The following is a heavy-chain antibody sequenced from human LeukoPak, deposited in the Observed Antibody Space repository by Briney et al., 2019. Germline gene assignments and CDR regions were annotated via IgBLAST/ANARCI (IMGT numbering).Heavy chain of an antibody. Sequence: GRSLRLSCAASGFTFSSYGMHWVRQAPGKGLEWVAVIWYDGSNKYYADSVKGRFTISRDNSKNTLYLQMNSPRAEDTAVYYCARDYYDSSGYYSEYFQHWGQGTLDTVSS. D-gene: IGHD3-22*01. J-gene: IGHJ1*01. V-gene: IGHV3-33*01. CDR3: ARDYYDSSGYYSEYFQH. CDR2: IWYDGSNK. CDR1: GFTFSSYG.